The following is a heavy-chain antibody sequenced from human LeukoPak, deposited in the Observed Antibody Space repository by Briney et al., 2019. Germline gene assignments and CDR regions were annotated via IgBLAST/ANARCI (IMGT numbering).Heavy chain of an antibody. J-gene: IGHJ4*02. Sequence: PGGSLRLSCAASGFTFSSYAMSWVRQAPGKGLEWVANIKQDGSEKYYVDSVKGRFTISRDNAKNSLYLQMNSLRAEDTAVYYCAKGGSNYDFWSGPRPFDYWGQGTLVTVSS. CDR2: IKQDGSEK. CDR3: AKGGSNYDFWSGPRPFDY. CDR1: GFTFSSYA. D-gene: IGHD3-3*01. V-gene: IGHV3-7*01.